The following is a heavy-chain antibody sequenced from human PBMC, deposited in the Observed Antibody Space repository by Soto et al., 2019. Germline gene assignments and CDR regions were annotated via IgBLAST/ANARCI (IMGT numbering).Heavy chain of an antibody. Sequence: ASVKVSCKPSGYTFARYALIWVRQAPGQRLEWMGWINAGNGETKYSQSFQGRVTITRDTSATIAYMELSSLRTEDTAVYYCARDMHAGFTHYFDPWGQGTLVTVSS. V-gene: IGHV1-3*01. D-gene: IGHD1-26*01. CDR1: GYTFARYA. J-gene: IGHJ5*02. CDR3: ARDMHAGFTHYFDP. CDR2: INAGNGET.